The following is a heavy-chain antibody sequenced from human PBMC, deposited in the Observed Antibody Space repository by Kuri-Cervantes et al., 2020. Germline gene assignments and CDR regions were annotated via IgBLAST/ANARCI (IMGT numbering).Heavy chain of an antibody. V-gene: IGHV3-43D*04. CDR2: ISWDGGST. D-gene: IGHD5-12*01. J-gene: IGHJ4*02. Sequence: GSLRLSCAASGFTFDDYAMHWVRQAPGKGLEWVSLISWDGGSTYYADSVKGRFTISRDNAKNSLYLQMNSLRAEDTALYYCAKDIRYRLRLSRSIGPLDYWGQGTPVTVSS. CDR3: AKDIRYRLRLSRSIGPLDY. CDR1: GFTFDDYA.